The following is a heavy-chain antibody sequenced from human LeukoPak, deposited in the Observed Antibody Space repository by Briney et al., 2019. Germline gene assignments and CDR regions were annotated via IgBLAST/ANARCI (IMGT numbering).Heavy chain of an antibody. D-gene: IGHD3-22*01. CDR1: GGTFSSYA. J-gene: IGHJ4*02. V-gene: IGHV1-18*01. CDR2: ISAYNGNT. Sequence: GASVKVSCKASGGTFSSYAISWVRQAPGQGLEWMGWISAYNGNTNYAQKLQGRVTMTTDTYTSTAYMELRSLRSDDTAVYYCARDIPFSAGYYDSSGCSNYFDYWGQGTLVTVSS. CDR3: ARDIPFSAGYYDSSGCSNYFDY.